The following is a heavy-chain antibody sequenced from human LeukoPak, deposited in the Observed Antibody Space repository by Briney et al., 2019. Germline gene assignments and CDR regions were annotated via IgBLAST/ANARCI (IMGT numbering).Heavy chain of an antibody. D-gene: IGHD6-19*01. CDR3: SSLAGDI. J-gene: IGHJ3*02. CDR1: GFTVSSHY. CDR2: IHSGGST. V-gene: IGHV3-66*02. Sequence: PGGSLRLSCAASGFTVSSHYMSWVRQAPGKGLEWVSVIHSGGSTYHADSVKGRFTISRDSSKNTVYLQMNSMRVEYTAVYYCSSLAGDIWGQGTMVTVSS.